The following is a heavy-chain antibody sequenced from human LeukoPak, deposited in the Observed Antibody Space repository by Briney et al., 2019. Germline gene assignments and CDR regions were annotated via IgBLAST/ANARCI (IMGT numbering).Heavy chain of an antibody. CDR1: GFTFSSYG. V-gene: IGHV3-23*01. J-gene: IGHJ4*02. Sequence: GGSLRLSCAASGFTFSSYGMSWVRQAPGKGLECVSAISGSGDNSPKTFYTDSVKGRFTISRDNSKSTLYLQMNSLRTEDTAFYYCATVVITGSFPDYFVTWGQGTLVSVAS. CDR3: ATVVITGSFPDYFVT. CDR2: ISGSGDNSPKT. D-gene: IGHD2/OR15-2a*01.